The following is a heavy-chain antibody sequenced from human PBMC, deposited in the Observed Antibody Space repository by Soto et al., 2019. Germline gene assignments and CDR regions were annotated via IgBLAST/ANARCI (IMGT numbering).Heavy chain of an antibody. CDR3: ARKGDYLSGSGAFDI. Sequence: QVQLQESGPGLVKPSQTLSLTCTVSGGSISSGGYYWSWIRQHPGKGLEWIGYIYYSGSTYYNPSLKSRVTISVDTSKNQSSLKPSSVTAADTAVYYCARKGDYLSGSGAFDIWGQGTMVTVSS. CDR1: GGSISSGGYY. J-gene: IGHJ3*02. CDR2: IYYSGST. V-gene: IGHV4-31*03. D-gene: IGHD4-17*01.